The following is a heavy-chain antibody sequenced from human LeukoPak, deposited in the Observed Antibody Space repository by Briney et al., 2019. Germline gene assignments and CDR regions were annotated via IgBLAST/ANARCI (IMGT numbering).Heavy chain of an antibody. CDR2: ISGYSGKT. D-gene: IGHD4-11*01. J-gene: IGHJ4*02. CDR3: ARGPTTQTFDY. CDR1: GYTFTSYG. Sequence: ASVKVSCKASGYTFTSYGISWVRQAPGQGLEWMGWISGYSGKTNYAQKLQGRVTMTTDTSTTTAYMELRSLTSDDTAVYYCARGPTTQTFDYWGQGTLVTVSS. V-gene: IGHV1-18*01.